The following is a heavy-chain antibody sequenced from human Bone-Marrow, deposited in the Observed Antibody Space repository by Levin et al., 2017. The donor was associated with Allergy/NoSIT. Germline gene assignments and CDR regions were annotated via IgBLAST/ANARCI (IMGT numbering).Heavy chain of an antibody. J-gene: IGHJ6*02. CDR3: ARGLLDYRDYYYGLDV. V-gene: IGHV1-69*06. CDR1: GGRFSSYP. Sequence: GASVKVSCKAPGGRFSSYPISWVRQAPGQGLEWMGGIVPMFGSANYAQKFQGRISISADKSTSMAFMEVRSLRSEDTAVYFCARGLLDYRDYYYGLDVWGQGTTVTVSS. D-gene: IGHD3-16*01. CDR2: IVPMFGSA.